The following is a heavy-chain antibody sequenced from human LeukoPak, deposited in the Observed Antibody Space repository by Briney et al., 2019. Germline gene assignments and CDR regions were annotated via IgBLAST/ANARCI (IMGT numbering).Heavy chain of an antibody. CDR1: GGSISSYY. D-gene: IGHD6-25*01. CDR3: ARDGATAGRRDAFDI. Sequence: PSETLSLTCTVSGGSISSYYWSWIRQPPGEGLEWIGYIYYSGSTNYNPSLKSRVTISVDTSKNQFSLKLSSVTAADTAVYYCARDGATAGRRDAFDIWGQGTVVTVSS. V-gene: IGHV4-59*01. J-gene: IGHJ3*02. CDR2: IYYSGST.